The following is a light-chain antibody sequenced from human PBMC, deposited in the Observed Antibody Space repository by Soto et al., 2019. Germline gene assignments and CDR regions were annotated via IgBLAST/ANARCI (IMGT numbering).Light chain of an antibody. Sequence: QSALTQPASVSGSPGQSITISCTGTSSDVGGYNYVSWYQQHPGKAPKLMIYEVSNRPSGVSNRFSGSKSGNTASLTISGLQAEDEADYYCTSYTRSSTRVFVGGTKVTVL. CDR2: EVS. V-gene: IGLV2-14*01. CDR3: TSYTRSSTRV. J-gene: IGLJ3*02. CDR1: SSDVGGYNY.